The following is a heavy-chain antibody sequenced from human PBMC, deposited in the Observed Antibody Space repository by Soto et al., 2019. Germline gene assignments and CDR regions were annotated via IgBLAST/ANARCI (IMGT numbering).Heavy chain of an antibody. Sequence: QVQLVESGGGVVQPGRSLRLSCAASAFTFSSYAMHWVRQAPGKGLEWVAVISFDGSNKYLADSVKGRFTISRDNSKNTLYLQMNSLRAEDTAVYYCARANDPGTYYYYYGMDVWGQGTTVTVSS. V-gene: IGHV3-30-3*01. CDR3: ARANDPGTYYYYYGMDV. CDR2: ISFDGSNK. CDR1: AFTFSSYA. J-gene: IGHJ6*02. D-gene: IGHD1-1*01.